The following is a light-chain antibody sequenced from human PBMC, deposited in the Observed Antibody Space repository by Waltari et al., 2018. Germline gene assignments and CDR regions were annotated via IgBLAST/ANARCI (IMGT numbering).Light chain of an antibody. CDR2: GAS. Sequence: EIVLTQSPGTLSLSPGERATLSCRASQTVRTTYLAWYQQKPGQAPTLVIYGASTRATGIPDRFSGSGSGTDFSLTISSLEPEDFAVYYCQQYDISPLTFGGGTKV. CDR1: QTVRTTY. V-gene: IGKV3-20*01. CDR3: QQYDISPLT. J-gene: IGKJ4*01.